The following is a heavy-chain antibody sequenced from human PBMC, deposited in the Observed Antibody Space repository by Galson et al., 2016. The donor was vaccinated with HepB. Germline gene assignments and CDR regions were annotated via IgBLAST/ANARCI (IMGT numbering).Heavy chain of an antibody. CDR3: AKGHYYDILTGYYTGYYFDY. J-gene: IGHJ4*02. V-gene: IGHV3-23*01. D-gene: IGHD3-9*01. CDR1: GFTFSSYA. CDR2: VSGSGGSR. Sequence: SLRLSCAASGFTFSSYAMSWVRQAPGKGLEWVSGVSGSGGSRHYADSVKGRFTMSRDNSKNTLYLQMNSLRAEDTAVYYCAKGHYYDILTGYYTGYYFDYWGQGTLVTVSS.